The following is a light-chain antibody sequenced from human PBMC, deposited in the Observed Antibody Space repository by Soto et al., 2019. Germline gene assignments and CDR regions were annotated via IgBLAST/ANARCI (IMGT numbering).Light chain of an antibody. J-gene: IGLJ2*01. CDR3: ASWDNSLNVV. V-gene: IGLV1-44*01. CDR1: TSNIGSNT. CDR2: SDD. Sequence: QSVLTQSPSASGTPGQRVVISCSGSTSNIGSNTVSWYQQFPGTAPKLLIYSDDQRPSWVPGRFSASKSGASASLVISGLQSEDEALYYCASWDNSLNVVFGGGTKLTVL.